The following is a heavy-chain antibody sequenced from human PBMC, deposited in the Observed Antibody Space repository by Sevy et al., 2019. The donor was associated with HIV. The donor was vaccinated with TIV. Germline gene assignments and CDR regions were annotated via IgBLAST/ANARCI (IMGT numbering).Heavy chain of an antibody. D-gene: IGHD6-19*01. V-gene: IGHV3-53*01. CDR3: ARLAVAGGLDAFDI. J-gene: IGHJ3*02. CDR2: IYSGGST. Sequence: GGSLRLSCAASGFTVSSSYMPWVRQAPGKGLEWVSVIYSGGSTYYADSVKGRFTISRDNSKNTLYLRMNSLRAEDTAVYYCARLAVAGGLDAFDIWGQGTMVTVSS. CDR1: GFTVSSSY.